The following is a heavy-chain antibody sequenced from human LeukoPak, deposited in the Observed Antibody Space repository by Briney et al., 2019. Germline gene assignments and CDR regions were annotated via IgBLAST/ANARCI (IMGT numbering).Heavy chain of an antibody. J-gene: IGHJ5*02. CDR3: ARDRVPTAFDP. V-gene: IGHV1-2*02. CDR1: GYTFSAYC. Sequence: ASVKVSCKASGYTFSAYCMHWVRQAPGQGLEWMGWINPNSGGTKYAQKFQGRVTMTRDTSISTAYMELTRLRSDDTAVYYCARDRVPTAFDPWGQGTLVTVSS. CDR2: INPNSGGT. D-gene: IGHD5-18*01.